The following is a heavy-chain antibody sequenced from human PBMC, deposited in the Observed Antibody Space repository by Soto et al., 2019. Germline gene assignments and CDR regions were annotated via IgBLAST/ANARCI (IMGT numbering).Heavy chain of an antibody. J-gene: IGHJ6*02. CDR2: FDPEDGET. Sequence: QVQLVQSGAEVKKPGASVKVSCKVSGYTLTELSMHWVRQAPGKGLEWMGGFDPEDGETIYAQKFQGRVTMTEDTSTDTAYMELSSLRSGDTAVYYCATDLSTYYYDSSGYWFGGMDVWGQGTTVTVSS. D-gene: IGHD3-22*01. CDR1: GYTLTELS. V-gene: IGHV1-24*01. CDR3: ATDLSTYYYDSSGYWFGGMDV.